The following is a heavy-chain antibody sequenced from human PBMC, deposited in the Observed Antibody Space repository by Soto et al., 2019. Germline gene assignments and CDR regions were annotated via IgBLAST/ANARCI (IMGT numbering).Heavy chain of an antibody. CDR3: AKGEKSGVVVEYFES. CDR1: GGTCSNFC. CDR2: ISSSGRST. V-gene: IGHV3-23*01. J-gene: IGHJ4*02. D-gene: IGHD2-15*01. Sequence: SXRVSCGTSGGTCSNFCILLFRHATGEGLYFVSGISSSGRSTYYADSVNGRFTISRYNSKDTLYLQMDSLRGEDTAVYYCAKGEKSGVVVEYFESWGQGALV.